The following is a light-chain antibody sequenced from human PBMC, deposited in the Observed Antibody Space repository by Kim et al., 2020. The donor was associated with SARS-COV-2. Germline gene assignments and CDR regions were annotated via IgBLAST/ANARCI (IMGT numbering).Light chain of an antibody. CDR2: SNN. CDR3: AAWDDSLNGWV. J-gene: IGLJ3*02. CDR1: RSNIGSNP. V-gene: IGLV1-44*01. Sequence: GQSVTISCSGSRSNIGSNPVNWYQQLPGTAPKLLIYSNNQRPSGVPDRFSGSKSGTSASLAISGLRSEDEADYYCAAWDDSLNGWVFGGGTQLTVL.